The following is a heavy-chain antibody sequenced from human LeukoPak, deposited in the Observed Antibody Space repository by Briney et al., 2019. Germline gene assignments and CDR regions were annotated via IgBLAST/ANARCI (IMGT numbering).Heavy chain of an antibody. CDR2: IYSDGNI. D-gene: IGHD1-14*01. V-gene: IGHV3-53*01. J-gene: IGHJ4*02. CDR1: GFTVTRSH. Sequence: GGSLRLSCAASGFTVTRSHMSWIRQAPGKGLEWVSLIYSDGNIHYAGSVKGRFTISRDISKNTLYLQMNSLRVEDTAVYYCVRADNGFDQWGQGALVTVSS. CDR3: VRADNGFDQ.